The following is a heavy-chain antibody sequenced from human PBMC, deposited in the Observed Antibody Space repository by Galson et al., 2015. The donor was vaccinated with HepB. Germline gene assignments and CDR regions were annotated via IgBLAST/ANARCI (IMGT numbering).Heavy chain of an antibody. J-gene: IGHJ4*02. CDR2: IWYDGSNK. V-gene: IGHV3-33*01. CDR1: GFSFSGYG. CDR3: ARDILPPSFTGNWYFDS. Sequence: SLRLSCAASGFSFSGYGMHWVRQAPGKGLEWVALIWYDGSNKHYADSVKGRFTISRDNSKNTLSLQMNSLRAEDTAVYYCARDILPPSFTGNWYFDSWGQGSLVIVSS.